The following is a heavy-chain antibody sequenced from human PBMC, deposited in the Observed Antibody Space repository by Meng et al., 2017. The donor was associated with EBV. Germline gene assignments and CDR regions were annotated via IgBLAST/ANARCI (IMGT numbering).Heavy chain of an antibody. V-gene: IGHV3-73*01. D-gene: IGHD3-16*01. CDR1: WFIFRDSA. Sequence: EVHLVASGGGLVQPGGSLKLSCGASWFIFRDSAMHWVRQASGKGLEWVGRVETKTSKYATAYAASVKGRFSVSRDDSKNMVFLEMNSLKTEDTARYYCWGDLNYGSYWGQGTPVTASS. J-gene: IGHJ4*02. CDR2: VETKTSKYAT. CDR3: WGDLNYGSY.